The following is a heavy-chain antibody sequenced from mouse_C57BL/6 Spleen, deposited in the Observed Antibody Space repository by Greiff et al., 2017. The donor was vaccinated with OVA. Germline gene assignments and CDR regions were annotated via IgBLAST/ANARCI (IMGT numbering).Heavy chain of an antibody. Sequence: VQLQQPGAELVMPGASVKLSCKASGYTFTSYWMHWVKQRPGQGLEWIGEIDPSDSYTNYNQKFKGKSTLTVDKSSSTAYMQLSSLTSEDSAVYYCARSDSNYWYFDVWGTGTTVTVSS. J-gene: IGHJ1*03. CDR3: ARSDSNYWYFDV. CDR1: GYTFTSYW. V-gene: IGHV1-69*01. CDR2: IDPSDSYT. D-gene: IGHD2-5*01.